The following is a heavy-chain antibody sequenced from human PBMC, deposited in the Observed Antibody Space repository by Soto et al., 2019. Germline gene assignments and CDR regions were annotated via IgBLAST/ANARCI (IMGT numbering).Heavy chain of an antibody. Sequence: SETLSLTCTVSGGSISSGGYYWSWIRQHPGKGLEWIGYIYYSGSTYYNPSLKSRVTISVDTSKNQFPLKLSSVTAADTAVYYCARVVPYYYDSSGYQPGYFQHWGQGTLVTVSS. V-gene: IGHV4-31*03. CDR2: IYYSGST. D-gene: IGHD3-22*01. J-gene: IGHJ1*01. CDR3: ARVVPYYYDSSGYQPGYFQH. CDR1: GGSISSGGYY.